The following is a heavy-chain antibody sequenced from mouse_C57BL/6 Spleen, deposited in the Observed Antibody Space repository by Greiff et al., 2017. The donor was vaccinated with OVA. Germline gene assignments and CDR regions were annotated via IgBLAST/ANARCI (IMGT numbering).Heavy chain of an antibody. CDR1: GYTFTSYW. J-gene: IGHJ3*01. CDR3: AKIYDGSEGFAY. D-gene: IGHD2-3*01. Sequence: QVQLQQPGTELVKPGASVKLSCKASGYTFTSYWMHWVKQRPGQGLEWIGRIDPANGNTKYAPKFQGKATITADTSSNTAYLQLSSLTSEDTAIYYCAKIYDGSEGFAYWGQGTLVTVSA. CDR2: IDPANGNT. V-gene: IGHV1-74*01.